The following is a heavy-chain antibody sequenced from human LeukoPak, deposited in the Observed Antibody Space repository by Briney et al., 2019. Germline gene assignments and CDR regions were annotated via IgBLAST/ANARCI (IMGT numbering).Heavy chain of an antibody. CDR3: ARDAGDRTFDP. CDR2: IIPILGIA. J-gene: IGHJ5*02. D-gene: IGHD7-27*01. CDR1: GGTFSSYA. Sequence: ASVKVSCKASGGTFSSYAISWVRQAPGQGLEWMGRIIPILGIANYAQKFQGRVTITADKSTSTAYMELSSLRSEDTAVYYCARDAGDRTFDPWGQGTLVTVSS. V-gene: IGHV1-69*04.